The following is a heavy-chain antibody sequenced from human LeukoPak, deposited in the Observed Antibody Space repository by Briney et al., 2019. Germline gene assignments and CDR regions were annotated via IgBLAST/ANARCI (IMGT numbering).Heavy chain of an antibody. D-gene: IGHD4-23*01. CDR2: ISRSGGST. J-gene: IGHJ4*02. CDR1: GFTFSSYG. V-gene: IGHV3-23*01. CDR3: AKDGGSRDFDY. Sequence: PGGSLRLSCGASGFTFSSYGMSWVRQAPGKGLEWVSAISRSGGSTYYADSVMGRFTISRDNSKNTLYLQMNGLRAEDTAVYYCAKDGGSRDFDYWGQGTLVTVSS.